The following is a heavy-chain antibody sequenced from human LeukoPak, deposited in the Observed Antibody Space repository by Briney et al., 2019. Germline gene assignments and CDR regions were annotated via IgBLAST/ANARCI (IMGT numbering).Heavy chain of an antibody. CDR3: ARIGYSSSSTDY. CDR2: IKEDGSEK. D-gene: IGHD6-6*01. Sequence: GGSLRLSCAASGFTFSTYWMSWVRQAPGKGLEWVANIKEDGSEKYYADSVKGRFTISRDNSKNTLYLQMNSLRAEDTAVYYCARIGYSSSSTDYWGQGTLVTVSS. CDR1: GFTFSTYW. V-gene: IGHV3-7*01. J-gene: IGHJ4*02.